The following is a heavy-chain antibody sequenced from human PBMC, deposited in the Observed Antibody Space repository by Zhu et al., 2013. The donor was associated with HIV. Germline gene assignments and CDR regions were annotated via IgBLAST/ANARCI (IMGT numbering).Heavy chain of an antibody. D-gene: IGHD2-2*01. CDR3: ARAAPDQLPSPNYYYGMDV. V-gene: IGHV1-2*04. J-gene: IGHJ6*02. Sequence: QVQLVQSGAEVKKPGASVKVSCKASGYTFTGYYMHWVRQAPGQGLEWMGWINPNSGGTNYAQKFQGWVTMTRDTSISTAYMELSRLRSDDTAVYYCARAAPDQLPSPNYYYGMDVWGQGTTVTVSS. CDR1: GYTFTGYY. CDR2: INPNSGGT.